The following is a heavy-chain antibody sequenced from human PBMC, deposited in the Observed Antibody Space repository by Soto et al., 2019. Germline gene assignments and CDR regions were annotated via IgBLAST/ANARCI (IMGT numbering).Heavy chain of an antibody. CDR3: VRATHFSGSSGYTRCFDY. Sequence: PRRSMRPSSALSGFTLSDQYIDCVSQAAGKGLGWVGRTREEAQDYRTGYSASVTGRFTTSRDESENSVYLQMNSLKTEATAVYYCVRATHFSGSSGYTRCFDYWGQGTLVTVSS. J-gene: IGHJ4*02. D-gene: IGHD3-22*01. CDR2: TREEAQDYRT. V-gene: IGHV3-72*01. CDR1: GFTLSDQY.